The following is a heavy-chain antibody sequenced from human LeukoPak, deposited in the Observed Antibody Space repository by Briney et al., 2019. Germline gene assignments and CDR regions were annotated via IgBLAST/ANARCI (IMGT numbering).Heavy chain of an antibody. J-gene: IGHJ6*02. CDR3: ARDGKHIAVPGVRYPMDV. CDR2: LNAANGNS. Sequence: ASVTVSCMASGYTLTSFAMHWVRQAPGQRLEWMGRLNAANGNSQYSQKFQDRVTITSDSSANTAYMEFSSLRSEDSAVYYCARDGKHIAVPGVRYPMDVWGQGTTVTVS. D-gene: IGHD6-19*01. V-gene: IGHV1-3*01. CDR1: GYTLTSFA.